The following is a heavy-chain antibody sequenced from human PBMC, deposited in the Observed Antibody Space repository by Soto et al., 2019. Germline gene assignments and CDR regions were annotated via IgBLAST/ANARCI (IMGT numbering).Heavy chain of an antibody. CDR1: GFTFSSYA. Sequence: EVQLFESGGGLVQPGGSLRLSCAASGFTFSSYAMRWVLQAPGKGLEWVSAISGSGGSTYYADSVKGRFTISRDNSKNTLYLNMTSLRAEDTDVDYCSSRGSGSDYDYWGQGTLVTVSS. J-gene: IGHJ4*02. CDR2: ISGSGGST. CDR3: SSRGSGSDYDY. D-gene: IGHD1-26*01. V-gene: IGHV3-23*01.